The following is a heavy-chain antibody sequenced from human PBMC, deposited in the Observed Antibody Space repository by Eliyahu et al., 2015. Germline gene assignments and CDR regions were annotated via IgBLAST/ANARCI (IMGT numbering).Heavy chain of an antibody. CDR1: GGTFXSYA. D-gene: IGHD2-2*01. V-gene: IGHV1-69*01. J-gene: IGHJ5*02. CDR2: IIPIFGTA. Sequence: QVQLVQSGAEVKKPGSSVKVSCKXSGGTFXSYAISXVRQAPGQGLEWMGGIIPIFGTANYAQKFQGRVTITADESTSTAYMELSSLRSEDTAVYYCAREWADCSSSSCYSRNWFDPWGQGTLVTVSS. CDR3: AREWADCSSSSCYSRNWFDP.